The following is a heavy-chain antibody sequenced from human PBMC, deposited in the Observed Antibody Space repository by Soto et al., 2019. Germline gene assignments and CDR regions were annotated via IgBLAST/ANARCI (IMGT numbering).Heavy chain of an antibody. J-gene: IGHJ4*02. CDR1: GFTFSDCA. D-gene: IGHD6-19*01. CDR2: ISGTGRST. V-gene: IGHV3-23*01. Sequence: GGSLRLSCEASGFTFSDCAMSWVRQAPGKGLEWVSGISGTGRSTFYADSVKDRFTISRDNSKDTVYLQMTSLRAEDTAVYYCAKGNTSGWYFFDYWGQGTLVTVSS. CDR3: AKGNTSGWYFFDY.